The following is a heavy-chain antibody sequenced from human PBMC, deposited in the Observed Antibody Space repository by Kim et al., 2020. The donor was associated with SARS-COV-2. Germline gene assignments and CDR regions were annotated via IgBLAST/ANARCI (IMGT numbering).Heavy chain of an antibody. CDR2: IYTSGST. CDR1: GGSISSYY. D-gene: IGHD3-3*01. Sequence: SETLSLTCTVSGGSISSYYWSWIRQPAGKGLEWIGRIYTSGSTNYNPSLKSRVTMSVDTSKNQFSLKLSSVTAADTAVYYCARDMGAGGSYDFWSGYYTHFYFDYWGQGTLVTVSS. V-gene: IGHV4-4*07. J-gene: IGHJ4*02. CDR3: ARDMGAGGSYDFWSGYYTHFYFDY.